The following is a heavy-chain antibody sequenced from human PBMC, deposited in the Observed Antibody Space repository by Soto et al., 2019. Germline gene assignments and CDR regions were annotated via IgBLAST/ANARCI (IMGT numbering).Heavy chain of an antibody. J-gene: IGHJ4*02. Sequence: SQTLSLTCAISGDSVSSNSAAWNWIRQSPSRGLEWLGRTYYRSKWYNDYAVSVKTPITINPDTSKNQFSLQLNSVTPEDTAVYSCARARGTTVLWVLYYFDYWGQGTLVTVSS. CDR3: ARARGTTVLWVLYYFDY. CDR2: TYYRSKWYN. CDR1: GDSVSSNSAA. D-gene: IGHD4-17*01. V-gene: IGHV6-1*01.